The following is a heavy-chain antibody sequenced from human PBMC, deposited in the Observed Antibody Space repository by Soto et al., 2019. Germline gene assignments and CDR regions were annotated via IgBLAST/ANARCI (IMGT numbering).Heavy chain of an antibody. V-gene: IGHV4-34*01. J-gene: IGHJ6*03. CDR3: ARHGAHFDPPYYYYYYMDV. CDR2: INHSGST. D-gene: IGHD3-9*01. Sequence: SETLSLTCAVYGGSFSGYYWSWIRQPPGKGLEWIGEINHSGSTNYSPSFQGQVTISADKSISTAYLQWSSLKASDTAMYYCARHGAHFDPPYYYYYYMDVWGKGTTVTVSS. CDR1: GGSFSGYY.